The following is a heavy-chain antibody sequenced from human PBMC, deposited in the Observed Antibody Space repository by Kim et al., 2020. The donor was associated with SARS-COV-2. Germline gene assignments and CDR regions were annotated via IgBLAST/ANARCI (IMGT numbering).Heavy chain of an antibody. D-gene: IGHD3-22*01. V-gene: IGHV1-46*01. CDR1: GYTFTSYY. J-gene: IGHJ4*02. CDR3: ARDSTSSNTMIVVVINPYFDY. Sequence: ASVKVSCKASGYTFTSYYMHWVRQAPGQGLEWMGIINPSGGSTSYAQKFQGRVTMTRDTSTSTVYMELSSLRSEDTAVYYCARDSTSSNTMIVVVINPYFDYWGQGTLVTVSS. CDR2: INPSGGST.